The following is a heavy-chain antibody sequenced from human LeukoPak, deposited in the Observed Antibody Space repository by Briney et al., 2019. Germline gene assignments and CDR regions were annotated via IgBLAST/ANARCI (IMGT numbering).Heavy chain of an antibody. CDR3: AKDTVEEWSYTNNRYYYYMDV. Sequence: ASVKVSCKASGGTFSSYAISWVRQAPGQGLEWMGGIIPIFGTANYAQKFQGRVTITTDESTSTAYMELSSLRSEDTAVYYCAKDTVEEWSYTNNRYYYYMDVWGKGTTVTVSS. D-gene: IGHD3-3*01. V-gene: IGHV1-69*05. CDR2: IIPIFGTA. J-gene: IGHJ6*03. CDR1: GGTFSSYA.